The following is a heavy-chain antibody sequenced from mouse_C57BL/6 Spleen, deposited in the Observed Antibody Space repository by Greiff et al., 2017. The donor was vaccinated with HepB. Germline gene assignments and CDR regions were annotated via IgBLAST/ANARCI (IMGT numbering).Heavy chain of an antibody. CDR3: ARHTTVVDDYAMDY. CDR2: ISSGGSYT. J-gene: IGHJ4*01. D-gene: IGHD1-1*01. Sequence: EVKLQESGGDLVKPGGSLKLSCAASGFTFSSYGMSWVRQTPDKRLEWVATISSGGSYTYYPDSVKGRFTISRDNAKNTLYLQMSSLKSEDTAMYYSARHTTVVDDYAMDYWGQGTSVTVSS. V-gene: IGHV5-6*01. CDR1: GFTFSSYG.